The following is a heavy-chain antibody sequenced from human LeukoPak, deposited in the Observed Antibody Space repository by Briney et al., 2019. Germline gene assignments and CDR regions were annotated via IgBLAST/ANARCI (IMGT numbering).Heavy chain of an antibody. D-gene: IGHD3-22*01. CDR2: ISGSGDTT. CDR1: GFTFGSYA. CDR3: AKSYYADRSYFDS. J-gene: IGHJ4*02. Sequence: SGGSLRPSCAASGFTFGSYAMSWVRQAPGKGLEWVSGISGSGDTTYYADSVKGRFTISRDNSKKTLYVQMNSLRAEDTAVYYCAKSYYADRSYFDSWGQGTLVAVSS. V-gene: IGHV3-23*01.